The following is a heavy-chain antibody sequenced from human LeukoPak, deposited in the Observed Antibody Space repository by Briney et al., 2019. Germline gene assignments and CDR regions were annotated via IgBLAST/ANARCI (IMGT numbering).Heavy chain of an antibody. Sequence: GGSLRLSCAASGFTFSNYGMHWVRQTPGKGLEWVSFIRNDESNKYYTDSVKGRFTISRDNSKNTLYLQMNSLRAEDTAVYYCAREKVDTAMVTSPRKDYYYMDVWGKGTTVTVSS. V-gene: IGHV3-30*02. CDR3: AREKVDTAMVTSPRKDYYYMDV. CDR2: IRNDESNK. J-gene: IGHJ6*03. D-gene: IGHD5-18*01. CDR1: GFTFSNYG.